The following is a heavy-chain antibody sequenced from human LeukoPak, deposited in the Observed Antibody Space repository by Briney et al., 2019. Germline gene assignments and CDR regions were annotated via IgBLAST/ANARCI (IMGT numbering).Heavy chain of an antibody. J-gene: IGHJ4*02. V-gene: IGHV1-46*01. D-gene: IGHD7-27*01. Sequence: ASVTDSFKMSGCTFAKYFMLWVRQTPGQGLEWMGIISPSGDATTYAQKFVGRITVSRDASTGTVYMEMSKLRSEDTAVYFCVRAGDQFFDSWDQGTQVTVSS. CDR3: VRAGDQFFDS. CDR2: ISPSGDAT. CDR1: GCTFAKYF.